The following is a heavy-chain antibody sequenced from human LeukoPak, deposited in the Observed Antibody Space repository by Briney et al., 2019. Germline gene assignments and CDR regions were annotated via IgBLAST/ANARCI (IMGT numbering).Heavy chain of an antibody. V-gene: IGHV3-53*01. CDR3: ARGETSSYDY. CDR1: GFTVSINY. J-gene: IGHJ4*02. CDR2: IYSGGNT. D-gene: IGHD2-2*01. Sequence: GGSLRLTCAASGFTVSINYMSWVRQAPGKGLEWVSVIYSGGNTYYADSVKGRFTISRDNSKNTVYLQMNSLRAEDTAVYYCARGETSSYDYWGQGTLVTVSS.